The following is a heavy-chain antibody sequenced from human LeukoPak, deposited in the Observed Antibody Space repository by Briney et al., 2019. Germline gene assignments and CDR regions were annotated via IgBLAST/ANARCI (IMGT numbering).Heavy chain of an antibody. CDR2: IKSGGSDK. CDR1: GFTFPNYW. CDR3: ARGPPSGYGTTWFDY. D-gene: IGHD2/OR15-2a*01. J-gene: IGHJ4*02. V-gene: IGHV3-7*01. Sequence: GGSLRLSCAASGFTFPNYWTGWVRQAPGKGLEWVASIKSGGSDKYYVDSVKGRFTISRDDAKNSLYLEMNNLRAEDTAVYYCARGPPSGYGTTWFDYWGQGTLVTVSS.